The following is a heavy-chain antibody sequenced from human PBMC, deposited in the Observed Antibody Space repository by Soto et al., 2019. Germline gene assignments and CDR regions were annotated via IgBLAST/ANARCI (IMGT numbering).Heavy chain of an antibody. Sequence: GGSLRLSCAASGFTFSTYAMSWVRQAPGKGLEWVSALSGSGDRTYYADSVKGRFTISRDNSKNTLYLQMNSLRAEDTAVYYCAKYAFCSGGSGYRAFDVCCQGTTVTVSS. CDR3: AKYAFCSGGSGYRAFDV. CDR1: GFTFSTYA. V-gene: IGHV3-23*01. CDR2: LSGSGDRT. J-gene: IGHJ6*02. D-gene: IGHD2-15*01.